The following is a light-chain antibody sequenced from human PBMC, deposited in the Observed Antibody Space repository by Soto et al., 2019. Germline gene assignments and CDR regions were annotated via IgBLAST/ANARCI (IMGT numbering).Light chain of an antibody. Sequence: QAVVTQSPSASGTPGQRVIISCSGSSSNIGSNTVNWYQQLPGTAPKLLIYSHNQRSSGVPDRFSGSQSGTSAFLAISGLQSEDEADYYCATWDDRLDGYVFGTGTKLTVL. J-gene: IGLJ1*01. CDR2: SHN. CDR1: SSNIGSNT. V-gene: IGLV1-44*01. CDR3: ATWDDRLDGYV.